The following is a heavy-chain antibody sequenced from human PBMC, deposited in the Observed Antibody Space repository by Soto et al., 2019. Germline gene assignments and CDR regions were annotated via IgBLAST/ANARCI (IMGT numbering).Heavy chain of an antibody. J-gene: IGHJ5*02. CDR2: MSQGGTT. CDR1: GVSIANFF. CDR3: ARDRGGITVAANPLGEWFDP. V-gene: IGHV4-59*08. Sequence: QVQLQESGPGLVKPSETLSLTCTVSGVSIANFFWSWIRQPPGKGLEWIGYMSQGGTTTYNPSLKGPAPISVDTSKNQLSLKLTSVTAADTAMYYCARDRGGITVAANPLGEWFDPWGPGTLVTVSS. D-gene: IGHD6-19*01.